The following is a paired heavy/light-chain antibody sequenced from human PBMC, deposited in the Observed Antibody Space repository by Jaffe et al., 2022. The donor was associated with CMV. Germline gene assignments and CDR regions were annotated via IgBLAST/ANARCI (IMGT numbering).Light chain of an antibody. CDR1: QGISSA. Sequence: AIQLTQSPSSLSASVGDRVTITCRASQGISSALAWYQQKPGKAPKLLIYDASSLESGVPSRFSGSGSGTDFTLTISSLQPEDFATYYCQQFNNYPYTFGQGTKLEIK. J-gene: IGKJ2*01. CDR3: QQFNNYPYT. V-gene: IGKV1D-13*01. CDR2: DAS.
Heavy chain of an antibody. J-gene: IGHJ3*02. D-gene: IGHD2-21*02. Sequence: EVQLVESGGGLVQPGGSLRLSCAASGFTFSSYSMNWVRQAPGKGLEWVSYISSSSSTIYYADSVKGRFTISRDNAKNSLYLQMNSLRDEDTAVYYCARDIGPSAYCGGDCYSDAFDIWGQGTMVTVSS. CDR1: GFTFSSYS. CDR2: ISSSSSTI. V-gene: IGHV3-48*02. CDR3: ARDIGPSAYCGGDCYSDAFDI.